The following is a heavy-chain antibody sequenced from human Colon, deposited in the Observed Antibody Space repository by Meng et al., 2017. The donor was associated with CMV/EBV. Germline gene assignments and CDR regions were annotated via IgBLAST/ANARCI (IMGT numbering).Heavy chain of an antibody. J-gene: IGHJ5*02. CDR2: INAGNGNT. V-gene: IGHV1-3*01. Sequence: SGYTFTHYAIHWVRQAPGQGLEWMGRINAGNGNTDYSPTFQDRLTFSRDTSADTAYMELRSLTSEDTAVYYCARDGGWELPFSIDPWGQGTLVTVSS. D-gene: IGHD1-26*01. CDR3: ARDGGWELPFSIDP. CDR1: GYTFTHYA.